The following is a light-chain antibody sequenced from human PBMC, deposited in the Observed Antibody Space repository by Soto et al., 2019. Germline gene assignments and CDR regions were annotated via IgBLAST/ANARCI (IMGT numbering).Light chain of an antibody. CDR3: AAWDGSLKEYV. V-gene: IGLV2-23*01. J-gene: IGLJ1*01. Sequence: QSALTQPASVSGPPGQSIVISCNGSSSDVGRYDLVSWYLQYPGKAPKVIIFEGTKRPPGVYERFSGSKSGNPAALTISGIQTEDEGCYLSAAWDGSLKEYVFGTGIKLTVL. CDR2: EGT. CDR1: SSDVGRYDL.